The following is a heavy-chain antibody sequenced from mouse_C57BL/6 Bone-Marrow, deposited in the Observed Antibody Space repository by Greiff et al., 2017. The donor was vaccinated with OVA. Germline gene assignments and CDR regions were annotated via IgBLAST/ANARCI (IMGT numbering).Heavy chain of an antibody. CDR2: IHPNSGST. V-gene: IGHV1-64*01. CDR1: GYTFTSYW. D-gene: IGHD4-1*01. Sequence: VQLQQSGAELVKPGASVKLSCKASGYTFTSYWMHWVKQRPGQGLEWIGMIHPNSGSTNYNEKFKSKATLTVDKSSSTAYMQLSSLTSEDSAVYYCARRGLGYAMDYWGQGTSVTVSS. CDR3: ARRGLGYAMDY. J-gene: IGHJ4*01.